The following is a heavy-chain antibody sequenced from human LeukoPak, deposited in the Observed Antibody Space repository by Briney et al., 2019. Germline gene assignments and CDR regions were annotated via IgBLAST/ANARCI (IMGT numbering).Heavy chain of an antibody. CDR3: ASGRYSTRHHYFDY. Sequence: GGSLRLSCAASGFSFSSYAMHWVRQAPAKGLEYVSAISSNGGSNYYANSVKGRFTISRDNSKNSLYLQMNSLRAEDTAVYYCASGRYSTRHHYFDYWGQGTLVTVSS. J-gene: IGHJ4*02. CDR1: GFSFSSYA. CDR2: ISSNGGSN. D-gene: IGHD2-2*01. V-gene: IGHV3-64*01.